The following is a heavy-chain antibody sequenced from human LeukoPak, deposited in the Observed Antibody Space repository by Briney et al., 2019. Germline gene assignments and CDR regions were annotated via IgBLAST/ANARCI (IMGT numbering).Heavy chain of an antibody. CDR2: IYYSGST. CDR1: GGSISYYY. J-gene: IGHJ3*02. D-gene: IGHD3-22*01. Sequence: PSETLSLTCTVSGGSISYYYWSWIRQPPGKGLEWIGYIYYSGSTNYNPSLKSRVTISVDTSKNQFSLKLSSVTAADTAVYYCARLPAYYDSSRNAFDIWGQGTMVTVSS. CDR3: ARLPAYYDSSRNAFDI. V-gene: IGHV4-59*01.